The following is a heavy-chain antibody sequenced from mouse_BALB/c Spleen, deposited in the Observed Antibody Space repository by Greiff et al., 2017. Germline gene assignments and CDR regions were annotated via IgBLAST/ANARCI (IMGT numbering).Heavy chain of an antibody. Sequence: QVHVKQSGPELVKPGASVRISCKASGYTFTSYYIHWVKQRPGQGLEWIGWIYPGNVNTKYNEKFKGKATLTADKSSSNAYMQRSSLTSEDSAVYFCARNYYGSSYYWYFDVWGAGTTVTVSS. J-gene: IGHJ1*01. CDR1: GYTFTSYY. CDR2: IYPGNVNT. V-gene: IGHV1S56*01. CDR3: ARNYYGSSYYWYFDV. D-gene: IGHD1-1*01.